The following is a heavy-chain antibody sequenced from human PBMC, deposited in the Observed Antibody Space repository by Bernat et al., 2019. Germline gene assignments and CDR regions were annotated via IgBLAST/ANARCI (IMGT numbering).Heavy chain of an antibody. CDR1: GYTFTGYY. CDR3: ASSYLLPGAGCDAFDI. CDR2: INPNSGGT. V-gene: IGHV1-2*04. J-gene: IGHJ3*02. Sequence: QVQLVQSGAEVKKPGASVKVSCKASGYTFTGYYMHWVRQAPGQGLEWMGWINPNSGGTNYAQKYQRWVTMTRDTSISTAYMELSRLRSDDTAVYYCASSYLLPGAGCDAFDIWGQGTKVTVSS. D-gene: IGHD3-9*01.